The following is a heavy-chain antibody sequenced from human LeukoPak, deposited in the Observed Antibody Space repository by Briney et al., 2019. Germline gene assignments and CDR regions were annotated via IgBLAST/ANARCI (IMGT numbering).Heavy chain of an antibody. CDR1: GFTFDDYA. D-gene: IGHD3-22*01. Sequence: PGGSLRLSCAASGFTFDDYAMHWVRQAPGKGLEWVSGISGNGGKIYYADSVKGRFTISRDNSKNTLYLQMNSLRGEDTAVYFCAKRDYYDSSGYAPLFDHWGQGNLATVSP. J-gene: IGHJ4*02. V-gene: IGHV3-23*01. CDR3: AKRDYYDSSGYAPLFDH. CDR2: ISGNGGKI.